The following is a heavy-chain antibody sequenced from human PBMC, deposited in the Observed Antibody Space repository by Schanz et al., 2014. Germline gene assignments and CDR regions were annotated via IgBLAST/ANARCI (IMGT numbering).Heavy chain of an antibody. V-gene: IGHV3-23*04. J-gene: IGHJ4*02. Sequence: EVQLVESGGGLVQPGGSLRLSCAASGFTFSGYGMNWLRQAPGKGLEWVSSFNDGGVNKYYADSVKGRFTISRDNSKNSLYLQMNSLRAEDTAVYYCARIGGSVFDYWAQGTLVTVSS. CDR1: GFTFSGYG. CDR2: FNDGGVNK. CDR3: ARIGGSVFDY. D-gene: IGHD3-10*01.